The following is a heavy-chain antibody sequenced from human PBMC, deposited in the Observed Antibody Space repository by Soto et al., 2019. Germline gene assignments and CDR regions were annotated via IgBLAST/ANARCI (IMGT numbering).Heavy chain of an antibody. CDR3: ARDREPDGIWTFDS. D-gene: IGHD3-9*01. Sequence: GGSVRLSCAAFGFTLDKYTMGWVRQAPGKGLEWVAESFSSGGTQYADSVKGRFTISRDNSRNMVFLQMNGLRVEDTALYYCARDREPDGIWTFDSWGQGALVTVSS. J-gene: IGHJ4*02. V-gene: IGHV3-53*01. CDR1: GFTLDKYT. CDR2: SFSSGGT.